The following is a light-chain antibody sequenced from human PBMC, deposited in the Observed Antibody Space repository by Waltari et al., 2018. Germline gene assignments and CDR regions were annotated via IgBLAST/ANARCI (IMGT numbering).Light chain of an antibody. CDR3: QQYNTWPPYT. Sequence: EIVMTQSPATLSVSPGESATLSCRASESVSSNLAWYQQKPGQAPRLLMYSGSTSATGIPARFSGSGSGGEFTLTISSLQSEDFAVYYCQQYNTWPPYTFGQGTKLEIK. V-gene: IGKV3-15*01. J-gene: IGKJ2*01. CDR2: SGS. CDR1: ESVSSN.